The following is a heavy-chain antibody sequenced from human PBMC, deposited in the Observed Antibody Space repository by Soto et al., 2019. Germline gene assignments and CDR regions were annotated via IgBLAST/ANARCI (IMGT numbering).Heavy chain of an antibody. CDR2: TYYSGST. CDR1: GGSMIAYY. D-gene: IGHD6-13*01. J-gene: IGHJ4*02. CDR3: ARVRGTAGKRYFDY. V-gene: IGHV4-59*01. Sequence: SETLSLTCTVSGGSMIAYYWNWMRRPPGKGLQWIGYTYYSGSTTYNPSLKSRVTISVDSSKNQFSLKLDSVTPADTAVYYCARVRGTAGKRYFDYWGPGTLVTSPQ.